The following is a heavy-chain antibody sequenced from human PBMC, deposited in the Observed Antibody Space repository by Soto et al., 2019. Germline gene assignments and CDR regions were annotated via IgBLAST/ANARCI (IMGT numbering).Heavy chain of an antibody. CDR2: IDYSGRT. CDR1: GGSISTYY. V-gene: IGHV4-59*01. CDR3: ARDHRYCSSTSCPGGLDA. D-gene: IGHD2-2*01. Sequence: SETLSLTCTVSGGSISTYYWSWIRQPPGKGLEWIGYIDYSGRTNYSPSLKSRVTISIDTSQKQFSLKLSSVTAADTAVYYCARDHRYCSSTSCPGGLDAWGQGTTVTVSS. J-gene: IGHJ6*02.